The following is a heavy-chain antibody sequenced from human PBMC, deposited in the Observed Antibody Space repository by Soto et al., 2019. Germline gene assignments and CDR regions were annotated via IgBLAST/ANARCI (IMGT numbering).Heavy chain of an antibody. Sequence: QVQLVESGGGVVQPGRSLRLSCAASGFTFSSYAMHWVRQAPGKGLEWVAVISYDGSNKYYADSVKGRFTISRDNSKNTLYLQMNSLRAEDTAVYYCARVSPDVLRFLEWLLSLDYWGQGTLVTVSS. CDR2: ISYDGSNK. V-gene: IGHV3-30-3*01. CDR3: ARVSPDVLRFLEWLLSLDY. D-gene: IGHD3-3*01. J-gene: IGHJ4*02. CDR1: GFTFSSYA.